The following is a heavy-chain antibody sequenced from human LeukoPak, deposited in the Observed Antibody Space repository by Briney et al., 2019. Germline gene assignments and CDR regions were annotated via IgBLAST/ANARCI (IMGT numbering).Heavy chain of an antibody. V-gene: IGHV1-2*02. CDR3: ARSPNCGGDCYSAIDY. CDR1: GYTFTGYY. Sequence: GASVKVSCKASGYTFTGYYMHWVRQAPGQGLEWMGWINPNSGGTNYAQKFQGRVTMTRDTSISTAYMELRSLRSDDTAVYYCARSPNCGGDCYSAIDYWGQGTLVTVSS. D-gene: IGHD2-21*02. J-gene: IGHJ4*02. CDR2: INPNSGGT.